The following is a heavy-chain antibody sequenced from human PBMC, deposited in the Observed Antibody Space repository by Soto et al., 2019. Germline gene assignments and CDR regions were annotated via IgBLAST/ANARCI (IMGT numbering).Heavy chain of an antibody. V-gene: IGHV4-31*03. CDR1: GGSISSGGYY. Sequence: SETLSLTCTVSGGSISSGGYYWSWIRQHPGKDLEWIGYIYYSGSTYYNPSLKSRVTISVDTSKSQFSLKLTSVTAADTAVYCCAREYSNTQRALDYWGQGTLVTVSS. J-gene: IGHJ4*02. CDR2: IYYSGST. D-gene: IGHD5-18*01. CDR3: AREYSNTQRALDY.